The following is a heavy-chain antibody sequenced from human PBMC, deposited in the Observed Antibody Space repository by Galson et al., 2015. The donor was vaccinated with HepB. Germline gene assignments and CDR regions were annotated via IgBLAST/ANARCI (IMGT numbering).Heavy chain of an antibody. D-gene: IGHD6-19*01. CDR1: GGSFSGYY. Sequence: SETLSLTCAVYGGSFSGYYWSWIRQAPGRGLEWMAEINQNGTSSYNPSLKSRVSISLDTSKKQFSLKLNSLNPADTSVYYCARGGGGRYHFDWFGPWGRGTLVTVSA. CDR2: INQNGTS. CDR3: ARGGGGRYHFDWFGP. V-gene: IGHV4-34*01. J-gene: IGHJ5*02.